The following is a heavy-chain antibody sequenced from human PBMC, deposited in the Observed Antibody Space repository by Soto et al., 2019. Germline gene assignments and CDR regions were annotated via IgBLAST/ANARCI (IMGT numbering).Heavy chain of an antibody. CDR1: GYTLTELS. V-gene: IGHV1-24*01. Sequence: QVPLVQSGAEVKKPGASVKVSCKVSGYTLTELSMHWVRQAPGKGLEWMGGFDPEDGETIYAQKFQGRVTMTEDTSPDTAYMELSSLRSEDKAVYYCATDTYPPVRPRGGMDVWGQGATVTVSS. CDR2: FDPEDGET. J-gene: IGHJ6*02. D-gene: IGHD3-10*01. CDR3: ATDTYPPVRPRGGMDV.